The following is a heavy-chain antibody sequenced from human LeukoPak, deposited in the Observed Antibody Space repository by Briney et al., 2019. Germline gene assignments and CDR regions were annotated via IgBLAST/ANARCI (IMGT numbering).Heavy chain of an antibody. CDR2: NNPNSGGT. CDR1: GYTFTGYY. D-gene: IGHD1-14*01. CDR3: AKATESHHNLDY. Sequence: GASVKVSCKASGYTFTGYYMHWVRQAPGQGLEWMGWNNPNSGGTKYAQKFQGRVTMTRDTSIGTAHMQLSRLRSDDTAVYYCAKATESHHNLDYWGQGTLVTVSS. V-gene: IGHV1-2*02. J-gene: IGHJ4*02.